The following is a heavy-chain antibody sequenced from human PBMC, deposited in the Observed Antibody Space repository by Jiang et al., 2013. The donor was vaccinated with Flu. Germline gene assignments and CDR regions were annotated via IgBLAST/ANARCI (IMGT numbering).Heavy chain of an antibody. CDR2: VYYHGSS. CDR3: ARGGGLRLVMEGLGP. Sequence: SGPGLVKPSETLSLTCTVSNGSTGGYYWTWIRQPPGKELEWIGHVYYHGSSHIHPALKSRVTISMDMSKNQFSLRLNSVTATDTAVYYCARGGGLRLVMEGLGPWGPGILVTVSS. V-gene: IGHV4-59*08. CDR1: NGSTGGYY. D-gene: IGHD2-21*01. J-gene: IGHJ5*02.